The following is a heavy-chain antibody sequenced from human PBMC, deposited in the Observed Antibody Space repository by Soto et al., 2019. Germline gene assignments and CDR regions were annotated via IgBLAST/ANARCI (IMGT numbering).Heavy chain of an antibody. Sequence: ASVKVSCKASGYTFTSYGISWVRQAPGQRLEWMGWINAGNGNTKYSQKFQGRVTITRDTSASTAYMELSSLRSEDTAVYYCARDPSPHIVVVTASLIYGMDVWGQGTTVTVSS. D-gene: IGHD2-21*02. CDR3: ARDPSPHIVVVTASLIYGMDV. CDR1: GYTFTSYG. V-gene: IGHV1-3*01. J-gene: IGHJ6*02. CDR2: INAGNGNT.